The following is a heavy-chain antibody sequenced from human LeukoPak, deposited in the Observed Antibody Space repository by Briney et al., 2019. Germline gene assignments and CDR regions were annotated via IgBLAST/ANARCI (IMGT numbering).Heavy chain of an antibody. V-gene: IGHV3-30-3*01. J-gene: IGHJ4*02. CDR3: AKSDNSGYYAQYYFDY. Sequence: PGRSLRLSCAASGFTFTTHAMDWVRQAPGKGPEWVAAISYDGSNGYYPDSVKGRFTISRDNSKNTLYLQMNSLRAEDTAVYYCAKSDNSGYYAQYYFDYWGQGTLVTVSS. D-gene: IGHD3-22*01. CDR2: ISYDGSNG. CDR1: GFTFTTHA.